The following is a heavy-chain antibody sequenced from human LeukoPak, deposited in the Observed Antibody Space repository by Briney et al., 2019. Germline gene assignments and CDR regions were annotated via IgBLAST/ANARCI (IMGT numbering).Heavy chain of an antibody. V-gene: IGHV3-74*01. J-gene: IGHJ5*02. CDR2: INGDGRST. CDR1: GFTFSSYW. CDR3: ARDYFGYSGYDP. D-gene: IGHD5-12*01. Sequence: GGSLRLSCGASGFTFSSYWMHWVRHAPGKGMVWVSRINGDGRSTNYADSVKGRFTISRDNAKNTLYLQMNSLRAEDTAVYYCARDYFGYSGYDPTGQGTLVTVSS.